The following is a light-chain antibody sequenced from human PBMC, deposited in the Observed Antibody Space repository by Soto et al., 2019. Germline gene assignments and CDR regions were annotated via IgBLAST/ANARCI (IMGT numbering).Light chain of an antibody. CDR3: QHYSTVWA. CDR2: AAS. V-gene: IGKV1-39*01. J-gene: IGKJ1*01. Sequence: DIQMTQSPSSLSASVGDRVTITCRASQRISSYLNWYQQKPGKAPRLLIYAASSLQSGVPSRFSGSGSGTEFTLTISSLQPDDFATYYCQHYSTVWAFGQGTKVDIK. CDR1: QRISSY.